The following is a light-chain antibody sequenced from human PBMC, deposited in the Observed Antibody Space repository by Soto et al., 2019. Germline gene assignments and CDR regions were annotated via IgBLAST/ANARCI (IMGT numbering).Light chain of an antibody. CDR3: QQYGKSPIT. CDR1: RNTNTW. V-gene: IGKV3-20*01. Sequence: PGDRVTITCRASRNTNTWLAWYQQKPGKAPKLLIYAASSRATGIPDRFSGSGSGTDFSLTISRLEPEDFAVYYCQQYGKSPITFGQGTRLEIK. J-gene: IGKJ5*01. CDR2: AAS.